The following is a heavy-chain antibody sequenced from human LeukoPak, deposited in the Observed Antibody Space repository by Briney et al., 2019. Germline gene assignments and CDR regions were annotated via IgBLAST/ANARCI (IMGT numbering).Heavy chain of an antibody. CDR3: ARDPAGGTYDL. V-gene: IGHV3-23*01. Sequence: GGSLRLSCAASGFTFSSYAMSWVRQAPGKGLEWVSAISGSGGSTYYADSVKGRFTISRDNSKSTLYLQMNSLRAEDTAVYYCARDPAGGTYDLWGQGTMVTVSS. CDR2: ISGSGGST. J-gene: IGHJ3*01. CDR1: GFTFSSYA.